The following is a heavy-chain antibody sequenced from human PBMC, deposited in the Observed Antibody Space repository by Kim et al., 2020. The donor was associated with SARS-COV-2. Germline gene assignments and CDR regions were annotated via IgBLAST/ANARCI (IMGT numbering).Heavy chain of an antibody. J-gene: IGHJ4*01. D-gene: IGHD3-9*01. CDR3: ARGRMVLTGYYNDYFDY. CDR2: INHSGST. Sequence: SETLSLTCAVYGGSFSGYYWSWIRQPPGKGLEWIGEINHSGSTNYNPSLKSRVTISVDTSKNQFSLKLSSVTAADTAVYYCARGRMVLTGYYNDYFDYWG. V-gene: IGHV4-34*01. CDR1: GGSFSGYY.